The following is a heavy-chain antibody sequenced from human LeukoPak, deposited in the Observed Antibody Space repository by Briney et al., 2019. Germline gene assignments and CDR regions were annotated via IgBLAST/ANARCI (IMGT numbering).Heavy chain of an antibody. CDR3: ARVIADHGYFAP. Sequence: QPGGSLRLSCAASGFTFRDYYMSWVRQAPGRGLEWVAVLYSAGNTFYADSLKGRFTISRDNSKNTLYLQMSSLRADDTAVYYCARVIADHGYFAPWGQGTLVTVSS. V-gene: IGHV3-53*01. D-gene: IGHD4-17*01. CDR1: GFTFRDYY. J-gene: IGHJ5*02. CDR2: LYSAGNT.